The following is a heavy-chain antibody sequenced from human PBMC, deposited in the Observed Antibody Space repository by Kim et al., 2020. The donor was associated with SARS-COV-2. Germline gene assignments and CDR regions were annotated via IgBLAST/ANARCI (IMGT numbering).Heavy chain of an antibody. Sequence: SVKGRFTISRDNSKTTLYLQMNSLRAEDTAVYYCAKDKVIVVVPAAIPDYWGQGTLVTVSS. CDR3: AKDKVIVVVPAAIPDY. V-gene: IGHV3-30*02. D-gene: IGHD2-2*02. J-gene: IGHJ4*02.